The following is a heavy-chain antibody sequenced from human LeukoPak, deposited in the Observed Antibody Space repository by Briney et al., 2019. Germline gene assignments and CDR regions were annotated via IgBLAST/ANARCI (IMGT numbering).Heavy chain of an antibody. CDR1: GFTFSSDG. V-gene: IGHV3-30*02. Sequence: PGGSLRLSCAASGFTFSSDGMHWVRQAPGKGLEWVAFIRYDGSKRYYADSVKGRFTISRDNSESTLYLQMSSLRAEDTAAYYCAKARGEFFDYWGQGTLVTVSS. CDR3: AKARGEFFDY. J-gene: IGHJ4*02. D-gene: IGHD3-10*01. CDR2: IRYDGSKR.